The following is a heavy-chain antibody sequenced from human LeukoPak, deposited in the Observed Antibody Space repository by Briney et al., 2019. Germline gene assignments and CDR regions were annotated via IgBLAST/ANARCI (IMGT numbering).Heavy chain of an antibody. J-gene: IGHJ5*02. D-gene: IGHD3-22*01. CDR2: MNPTSGNT. CDR1: GYTFTSYD. Sequence: ASVKVSCKASGYTFTSYDVNWVRQATGQGLEWMGWMNPTSGNTAYAQKFQGRVTITINTSTSTAYMELSSLRSEDTAVYYCARGRSMWYYDSSGYYTTSSEYNWFDPWGQGTLVTVSS. CDR3: ARGRSMWYYDSSGYYTTSSEYNWFDP. V-gene: IGHV1-8*03.